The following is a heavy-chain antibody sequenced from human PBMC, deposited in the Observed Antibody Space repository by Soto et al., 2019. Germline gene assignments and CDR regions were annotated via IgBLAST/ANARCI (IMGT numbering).Heavy chain of an antibody. CDR2: IYYSGST. V-gene: IGHV4-59*01. CDR1: GGSISSYY. D-gene: IGHD3-22*01. CDR3: AGNHDSSGYYYFDY. J-gene: IGHJ4*02. Sequence: SSETLSLTCTVSGGSISSYYWSWIRQPPGKGLEWIGYIYYSGSTNYNPSLKSRVTISVDTSKNQFSLKLSSVTAADTAVYYCAGNHDSSGYYYFDYWGQGTLVTVSS.